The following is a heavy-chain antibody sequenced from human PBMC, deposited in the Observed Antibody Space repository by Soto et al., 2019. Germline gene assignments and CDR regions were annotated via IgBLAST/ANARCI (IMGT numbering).Heavy chain of an antibody. CDR2: IYPGDSDT. D-gene: IGHD1-26*01. CDR3: ASLSRPETRSAFDS. J-gene: IGHJ4*02. Sequence: RGESLKISCKGSGYIFSNYWIGWVRQMPGKGLECMGIIYPGDSDTKYSPSFQGQVTISADKSINTAYLQWRSLKASDTAIYYCASLSRPETRSAFDSWGQGTLVTVSS. CDR1: GYIFSNYW. V-gene: IGHV5-51*01.